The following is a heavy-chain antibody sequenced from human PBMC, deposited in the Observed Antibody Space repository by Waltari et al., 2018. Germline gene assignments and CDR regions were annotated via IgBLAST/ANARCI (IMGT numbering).Heavy chain of an antibody. D-gene: IGHD3-3*01. CDR1: GFNFSDYE. V-gene: IGHV3-48*03. CDR3: ARIGVDFWSGHYYYYYEMDV. J-gene: IGHJ6*02. Sequence: EVQLVESGGGLVQPGGSLRLSCTGSGFNFSDYEMNWVRQAPGKGLEWGSYISPNGTTAHYADSVKGRFTGSRDNAKNSLYLQMNSLRPDDTAVYYCARIGVDFWSGHYYYYYEMDVWGQGTTVTVSS. CDR2: ISPNGTTA.